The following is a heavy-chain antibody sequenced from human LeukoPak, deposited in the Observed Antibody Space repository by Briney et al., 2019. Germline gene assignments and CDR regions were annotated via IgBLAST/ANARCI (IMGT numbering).Heavy chain of an antibody. Sequence: GESLTISCRGSGYSFSDYWVAWVRHMPGKGLEWMGIIYPGDSDTRYSPSFQGQVTISADKSISTAYLQWSSLKASDTAMYYCARRAAMGAFDIWGQGTMVTVSS. CDR2: IYPGDSDT. J-gene: IGHJ3*02. CDR1: GYSFSDYW. D-gene: IGHD5-18*01. V-gene: IGHV5-51*01. CDR3: ARRAAMGAFDI.